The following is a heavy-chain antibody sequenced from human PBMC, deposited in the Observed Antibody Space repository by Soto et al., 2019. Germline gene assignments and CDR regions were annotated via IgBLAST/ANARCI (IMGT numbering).Heavy chain of an antibody. D-gene: IGHD3-10*01. CDR3: ARGAPGY. V-gene: IGHV4-34*01. CDR2: INHSGST. J-gene: IGHJ4*02. Sequence: QVQLQQWGAGLLKPSETLSLTCAVYGGSFSGYSWTWIRQSPGKGLEWIGDINHSGSTNYNPSLKSRVTISADTSKNQFSLHLSSVTGADTAVYYCARGAPGYWGQGALVTVSS. CDR1: GGSFSGYS.